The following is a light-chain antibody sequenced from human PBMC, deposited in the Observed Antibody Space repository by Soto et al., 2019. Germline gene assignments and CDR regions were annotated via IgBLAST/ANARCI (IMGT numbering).Light chain of an antibody. CDR2: GAS. CDR1: QSISSSY. Sequence: EIVLTQSPGTLSLSPGERATLSCRASQSISSSYLAWYQQKPGQAPRPLIYGASRRATGIPDRFSGSGSGTDFTLTISRLEPEDFAVYYWQHYGNSPLLTFGGGTKVQIK. J-gene: IGKJ4*01. V-gene: IGKV3-20*01. CDR3: QHYGNSPLLT.